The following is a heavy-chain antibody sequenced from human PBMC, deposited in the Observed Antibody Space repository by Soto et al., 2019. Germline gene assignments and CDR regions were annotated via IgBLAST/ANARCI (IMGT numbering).Heavy chain of an antibody. J-gene: IGHJ4*02. CDR2: ISSSGSSI. CDR1: GFTFSDYY. V-gene: IGHV3-11*01. Sequence: QVQLVESGGGLVKPGGSLRLSCAASGFTFSDYYMSWIRQAPGKGLEWVSYISSSGSSIYYADSVKGRFTISRDNDKNSLYLQINRVTACDTAVSCCARVGVRDFDWSHPDYWGQGTLVAVSS. D-gene: IGHD3-9*01. CDR3: ARVGVRDFDWSHPDY.